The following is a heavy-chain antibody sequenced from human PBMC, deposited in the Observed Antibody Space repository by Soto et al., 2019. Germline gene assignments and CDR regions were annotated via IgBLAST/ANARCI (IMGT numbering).Heavy chain of an antibody. CDR3: AKGYSTGWSEGYFDY. D-gene: IGHD6-19*01. V-gene: IGHV3-23*01. CDR1: GFTFSTYA. J-gene: IGHJ4*02. CDR2: ISGTLST. Sequence: GGSLRLSCAASGFTFSTYAMGWVRQAPGKGLEWVSSISGTLSTYYADSVRGQFTISRDNSKNTLYLQINSLRPDDTAVYFCAKGYSTGWSEGYFDYWGQGALVTVSS.